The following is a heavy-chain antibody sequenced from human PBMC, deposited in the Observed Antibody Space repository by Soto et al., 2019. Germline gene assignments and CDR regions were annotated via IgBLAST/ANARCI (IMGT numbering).Heavy chain of an antibody. J-gene: IGHJ4*02. V-gene: IGHV3-23*01. CDR3: AKGENYYDSSGYGYFDY. CDR2: ISGSGGST. D-gene: IGHD3-22*01. Sequence: GGSLRLSCAASGFTFSSYAMSWVRQAPGKGLEWVSAISGSGGSTYYADSVKGRFTISRDNSKNTLYLQMNSLRAEDTAVYYCAKGENYYDSSGYGYFDYWGQGTLVTVSS. CDR1: GFTFSSYA.